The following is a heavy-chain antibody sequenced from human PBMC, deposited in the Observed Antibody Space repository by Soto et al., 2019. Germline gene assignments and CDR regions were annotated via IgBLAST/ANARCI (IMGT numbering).Heavy chain of an antibody. D-gene: IGHD3-22*01. J-gene: IGHJ5*02. CDR1: GGSISSYY. V-gene: IGHV4-59*01. CDR3: ARGGSRRPYYYDSSGEPEEFDP. CDR2: IYYSGST. Sequence: QVQLQESGPGLVKPSETLSLTCTVSGGSISSYYWSWIRQPPGKGLEWIGYIYYSGSTNYNPSLKSRVTISVDTSKNQVSLQLSSVTAAYTADYYCARGGSRRPYYYDSSGEPEEFDPWGQGTLVTASS.